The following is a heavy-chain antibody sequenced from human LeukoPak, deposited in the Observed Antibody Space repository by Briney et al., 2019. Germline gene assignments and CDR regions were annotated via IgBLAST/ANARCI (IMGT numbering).Heavy chain of an antibody. CDR1: GYTFTGYY. Sequence: ASVKVSCKASGYTFTGYYMHWVRQAPGQALEWMGWINPNSGGTNYAQKIQGWVTMTRDTSISTAYMELSRLRSDDTAVYYCARERTGGVRGVPTSSGSSAFDIWGQGTMVTVSS. CDR3: ARERTGGVRGVPTSSGSSAFDI. J-gene: IGHJ3*02. D-gene: IGHD3-22*01. V-gene: IGHV1-2*04. CDR2: INPNSGGT.